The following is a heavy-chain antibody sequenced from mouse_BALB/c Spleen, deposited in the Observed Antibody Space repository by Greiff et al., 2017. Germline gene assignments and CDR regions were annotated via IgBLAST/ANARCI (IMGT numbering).Heavy chain of an antibody. D-gene: IGHD1-1*01. V-gene: IGHV1-87*01. Sequence: QVQLQQPGAELVKPGASVKLSCKASGYTFTSYWMQWVKQRPGQGLEWIGAIYPGDGDTRYTQKFKGKATLTADKSSSTAYMQLSSLASEDSAVYYCARYYGSTMDYWGQGTSVTVSS. CDR3: ARYYGSTMDY. J-gene: IGHJ4*01. CDR2: IYPGDGDT. CDR1: GYTFTSYW.